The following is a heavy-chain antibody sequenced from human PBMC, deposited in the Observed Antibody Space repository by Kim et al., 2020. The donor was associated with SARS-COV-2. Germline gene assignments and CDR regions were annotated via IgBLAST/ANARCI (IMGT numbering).Heavy chain of an antibody. D-gene: IGHD5-18*01. J-gene: IGHJ4*02. V-gene: IGHV1-18*01. CDR1: GYTFTSYG. Sequence: ASVKVSCKASGYTFTSYGISWVRHAPGQGLEWMGWISAYNGNSNYAQKFQGRVTMITDSSTSTAYMELRSLRSDDTAVNYCAGDGLGLHFDLGYFDYWGQGSLVTVSS. CDR3: AGDGLGLHFDLGYFDY. CDR2: ISAYNGNS.